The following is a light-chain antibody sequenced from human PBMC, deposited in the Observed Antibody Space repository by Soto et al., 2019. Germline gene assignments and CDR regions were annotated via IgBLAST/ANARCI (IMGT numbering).Light chain of an antibody. J-gene: IGLJ1*01. CDR3: SSYTSSSTLYV. CDR2: EVS. CDR1: SSDVGGYNY. V-gene: IGLV2-14*01. Sequence: QSVLTQPASVSGSPGQSFTISCTGTSSDVGGYNYVSWYRQHPGKAPKLMIYEVSNRPLGFSNRFSGSKSGNTASLTISGLQAEDEADYYCSSYTSSSTLYVFGTGTKVTVL.